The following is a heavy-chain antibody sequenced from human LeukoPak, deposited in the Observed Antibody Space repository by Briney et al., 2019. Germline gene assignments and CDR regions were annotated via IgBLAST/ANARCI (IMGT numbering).Heavy chain of an antibody. J-gene: IGHJ4*02. CDR3: ARPERYSMYALDY. CDR1: GGSISSNNW. D-gene: IGHD5/OR15-5a*01. CDR2: IYHSGSS. V-gene: IGHV4-4*02. Sequence: SETLSLTCAVSGGSISSNNWWGWVRQPPGKGLEWIGEIYHSGSSNYNPSVKSRVTIAVDKSRNHFSLNLSSVTAADTAVYYCARPERYSMYALDYWGQGTLVTVSS.